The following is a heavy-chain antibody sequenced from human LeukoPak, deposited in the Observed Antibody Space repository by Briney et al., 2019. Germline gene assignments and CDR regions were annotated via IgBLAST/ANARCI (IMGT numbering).Heavy chain of an antibody. Sequence: GGSLRLSCAASGFTFSSYWMSWVRQAPGKGLEWVSGISGSGDSTYYADSVKGRFTISRDNSKNTLYLQMNSLRAEDTAVYYCAKVRWELLEGGYFDYWGQGTLVTVSS. CDR3: AKVRWELLEGGYFDY. CDR2: ISGSGDST. D-gene: IGHD1-26*01. V-gene: IGHV3-23*01. CDR1: GFTFSSYW. J-gene: IGHJ4*02.